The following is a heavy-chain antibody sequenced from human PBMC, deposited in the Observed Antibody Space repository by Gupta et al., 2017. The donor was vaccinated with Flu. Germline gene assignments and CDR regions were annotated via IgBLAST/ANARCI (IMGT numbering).Heavy chain of an antibody. CDR3: AGHYGGNSVFWYFDL. V-gene: IGHV3-23*01. J-gene: IGHJ2*01. Sequence: APGKGLEWVSAISGSGGSTYYADSVKGRFTISRDNSKNTLYLQMNSLRAEDTAVYYCAGHYGGNSVFWYFDLWGRGTLVTVSS. D-gene: IGHD4-17*01. CDR2: ISGSGGST.